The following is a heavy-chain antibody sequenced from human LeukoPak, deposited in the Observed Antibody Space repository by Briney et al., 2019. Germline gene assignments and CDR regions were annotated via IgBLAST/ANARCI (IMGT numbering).Heavy chain of an antibody. J-gene: IGHJ6*02. CDR1: GGSFSGYY. CDR3: ARESKLRYFGPGGMDV. V-gene: IGHV4-34*01. Sequence: TPSETLSLTCAVYGGSFSGYYWSWIRQPPGKGVEWLGEINHSGSTNYNPSLKSRVTISVDTSKNQFSLKLSSVTAADTAVYYCARESKLRYFGPGGMDVWGQGTTVTVSS. CDR2: INHSGST. D-gene: IGHD3-9*01.